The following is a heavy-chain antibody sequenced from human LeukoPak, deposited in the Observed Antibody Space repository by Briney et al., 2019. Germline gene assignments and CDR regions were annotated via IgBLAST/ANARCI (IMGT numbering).Heavy chain of an antibody. CDR3: AKEEDIVVVVVAPFDY. D-gene: IGHD2-15*01. J-gene: IGHJ4*02. CDR2: ISGSGGST. CDR1: GFIFSNYA. V-gene: IGHV3-23*01. Sequence: GGSLRLSCAASGFIFSNYAMSWVRQAPGKGLEWVSGISGSGGSTYYADSVMGRFTISRDNSKNTLYLQMNSLGAEDTAVYYCAKEEDIVVVVVAPFDYWGQGTLVTVSS.